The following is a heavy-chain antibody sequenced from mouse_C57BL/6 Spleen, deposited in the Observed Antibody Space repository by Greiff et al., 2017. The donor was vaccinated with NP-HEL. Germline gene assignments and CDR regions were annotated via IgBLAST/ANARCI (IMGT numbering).Heavy chain of an antibody. CDR1: GFNIKDYY. CDR2: IDPEDGDT. CDR3: TTSRYYGSSYSYWYFDV. V-gene: IGHV14-1*01. J-gene: IGHJ1*03. Sequence: EVQLQQSGAELVRPGASVKLSCTASGFNIKDYYMHWVKQRPEQGLEWIGRIDPEDGDTEYAPKFQGKATMTADTSSNTAYLQLSSLTSEDTAVYYCTTSRYYGSSYSYWYFDVWGTGTTVTVSS. D-gene: IGHD1-1*01.